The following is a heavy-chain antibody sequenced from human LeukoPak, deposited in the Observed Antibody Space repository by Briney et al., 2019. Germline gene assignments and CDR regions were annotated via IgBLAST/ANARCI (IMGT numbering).Heavy chain of an antibody. J-gene: IGHJ4*02. CDR3: ARDMYSGHGKAGY. CDR1: GFTFSSYS. CDR2: ISSSSSYI. V-gene: IGHV3-21*01. D-gene: IGHD5-12*01. Sequence: PGGSLRLSCAASGFTFSSYSMNWVRQAPGKGLEWVSSISSSSSYIYYADSVKGRFTISRDNAKNSLYLRMNSLRAEDTAVYYCARDMYSGHGKAGYWGQGTLVTVSS.